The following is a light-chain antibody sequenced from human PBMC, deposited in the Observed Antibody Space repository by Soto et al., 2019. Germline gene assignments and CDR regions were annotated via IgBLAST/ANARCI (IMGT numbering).Light chain of an antibody. CDR2: DVT. CDR1: SSDVGGYNC. Sequence: QSALTQPRSVSGSPGQSVTISCTGTSSDVGGYNCVSWYQQHPGKAPQLIIYDVTQRPSGVPDRFSGSKSGNTASLSISGLQAEDEADYYCCSHSDSYHFVLGNGTKVT. CDR3: CSHSDSYHFV. V-gene: IGLV2-11*01. J-gene: IGLJ1*01.